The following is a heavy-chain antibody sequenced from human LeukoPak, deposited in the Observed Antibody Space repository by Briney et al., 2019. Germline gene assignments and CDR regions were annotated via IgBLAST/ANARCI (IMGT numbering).Heavy chain of an antibody. CDR2: ISAYNGNT. CDR1: GYTFTSYD. V-gene: IGHV1-18*01. D-gene: IGHD2-15*01. Sequence: ASVKVFCKASGYTFTSYDISWVRQAPGQGLEWMGWISAYNGNTNYAQKLQGRVTMTTDTSTSTAYMELRSLRSDDTAVYYCAREDCSGGSCYPADYWGQGTLVTVSS. J-gene: IGHJ4*02. CDR3: AREDCSGGSCYPADY.